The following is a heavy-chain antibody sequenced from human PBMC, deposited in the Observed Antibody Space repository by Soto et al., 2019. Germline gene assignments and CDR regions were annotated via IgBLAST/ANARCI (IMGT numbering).Heavy chain of an antibody. D-gene: IGHD2-15*01. Sequence: GESLKISCKGSGYSFTSYWISWVRQMPGKGLEWMGRIDPSDSYTNYSPSFQGHVTISADKSISTAYLQWSSLKASDTAMYYCARRERLSLGGNAGHGMDVWGQGTTVTVSS. V-gene: IGHV5-10-1*01. CDR1: GYSFTSYW. J-gene: IGHJ6*02. CDR3: ARRERLSLGGNAGHGMDV. CDR2: IDPSDSYT.